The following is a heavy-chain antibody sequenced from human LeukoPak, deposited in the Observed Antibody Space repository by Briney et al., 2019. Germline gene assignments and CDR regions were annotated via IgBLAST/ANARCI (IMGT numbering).Heavy chain of an antibody. J-gene: IGHJ4*02. D-gene: IGHD5-24*01. CDR1: GYTCTSYA. Sequence: GASVKVSCKASGYTCTSYAMNWVRQAPGQGPEWMGWSNPNSGGTNYAQKFQGRVTMTRDTSISTASMELSRLRSDATAVYYCARSERMLQLRFDYWGQGTLVTVSS. CDR2: SNPNSGGT. CDR3: ARSERMLQLRFDY. V-gene: IGHV1-2*02.